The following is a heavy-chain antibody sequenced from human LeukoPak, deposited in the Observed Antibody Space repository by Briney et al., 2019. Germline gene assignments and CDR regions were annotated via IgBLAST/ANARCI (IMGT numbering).Heavy chain of an antibody. D-gene: IGHD2-21*01. Sequence: SSETLSLTCTVSSGSISSYYWSWIRQPPGKGLEWIGSIYYSGSTYYNPSLKSRVTISVDTSKNQFSLKLSSVTAADTAVYYCARGVVIAPQTFDYWGQGTLVTVSS. CDR2: IYYSGST. CDR3: ARGVVIAPQTFDY. V-gene: IGHV4-59*01. CDR1: SGSISSYY. J-gene: IGHJ4*02.